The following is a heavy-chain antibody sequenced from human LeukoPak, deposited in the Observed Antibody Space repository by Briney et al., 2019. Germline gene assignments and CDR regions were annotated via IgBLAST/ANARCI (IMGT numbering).Heavy chain of an antibody. V-gene: IGHV4-31*01. CDR1: GGSISSGGYY. Sequence: PSQTLSLTCTVSGGSISSGGYYWSWIRQHRGRGLEWLGYIYYPRSTYYIPSLKSPVTISVDTSKNQFSLKLSSVTAADTAVYYCARLPPFKNWFDPWGQGTLVTVSS. J-gene: IGHJ5*02. CDR3: ARLPPFKNWFDP. CDR2: IYYPRST.